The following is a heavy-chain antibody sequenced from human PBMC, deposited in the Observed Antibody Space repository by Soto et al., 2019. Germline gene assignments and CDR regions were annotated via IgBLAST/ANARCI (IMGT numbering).Heavy chain of an antibody. CDR2: IIPIFDTP. CDR1: GGTFSRYT. J-gene: IGHJ4*02. CDR3: ARQVEHDRSGHSYAY. D-gene: IGHD3-22*01. Sequence: QVQLVQSGAEVKKPGSSVKVSCKASGGTFSRYTISWVRQAPGQGLEWMGGIIPIFDTPNYAQKFQDRVTITADESTSTAYMELSRLTFEDTAVYYCARQVEHDRSGHSYAYWGQGTLVTVSS. V-gene: IGHV1-69*01.